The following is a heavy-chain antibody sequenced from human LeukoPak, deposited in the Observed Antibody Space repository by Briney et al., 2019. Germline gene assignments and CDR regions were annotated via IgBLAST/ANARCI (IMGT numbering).Heavy chain of an antibody. Sequence: ASVKVSCKASGGTFSSYAISWVRQAPGQGLEWMGGIIPIFGTANYAQKFQGRVTITADKSTSTAYMELSSLRSEDTAVYYCARRADYYYYMDVWGKGTTVTVSS. V-gene: IGHV1-69*06. CDR3: ARRADYYYYMDV. J-gene: IGHJ6*03. CDR2: IIPIFGTA. CDR1: GGTFSSYA.